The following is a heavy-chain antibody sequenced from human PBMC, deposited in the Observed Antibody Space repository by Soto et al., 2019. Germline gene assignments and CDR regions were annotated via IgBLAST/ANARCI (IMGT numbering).Heavy chain of an antibody. CDR1: GFSFSSYA. Sequence: PGGSLGLSCAASGFSFSSYAMHWVRQAPGKGLEWVAVISYDGSNKYYADSVKGRFTISRDNSKNTLYLQMNGLRAEDTAVYYFVKEQLDITMVLPRRSIGCAKGYWG. V-gene: IGHV3-30-3*01. CDR2: ISYDGSNK. D-gene: IGHD3-10*01. CDR3: VKEQLDITMVLPRRSIGCAKGY. J-gene: IGHJ4*01.